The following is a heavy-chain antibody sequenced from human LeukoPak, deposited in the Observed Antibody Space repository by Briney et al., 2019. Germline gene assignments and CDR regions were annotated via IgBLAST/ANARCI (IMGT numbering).Heavy chain of an antibody. V-gene: IGHV4-38-2*02. CDR2: IYHSGST. J-gene: IGHJ4*02. D-gene: IGHD6-13*01. CDR3: ARPRGSSWLIFDY. Sequence: SETLSLTRTVSGYSISSGYYWGWIRQPPGKGLEWIGSIYHSGSTCYNPSLKSRVTISVDTSKNQFSLKLSSVTAADTAVYYCARPRGSSWLIFDYWGQGTLVTVSS. CDR1: GYSISSGYY.